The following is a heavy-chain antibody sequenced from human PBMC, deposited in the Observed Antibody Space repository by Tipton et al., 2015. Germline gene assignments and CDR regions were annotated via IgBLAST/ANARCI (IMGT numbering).Heavy chain of an antibody. CDR1: GGSVTSGSYY. CDR2: ISYTDGA. J-gene: IGHJ4*02. V-gene: IGHV4-61*01. Sequence: TLSLTCTVSGGSVTSGSYYWSWIRQPPGKGLEWIGYISYTDGAHYNPALKSRVTISVDTSKNQFSLTLNSVTAADTAVYYCACQDYDSLTRDYRTVDYWGQGTLVTVSS. CDR3: ACQDYDSLTRDYRTVDY. D-gene: IGHD3-9*01.